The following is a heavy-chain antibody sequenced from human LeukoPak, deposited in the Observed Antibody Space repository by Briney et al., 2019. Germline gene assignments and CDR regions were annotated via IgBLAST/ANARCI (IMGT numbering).Heavy chain of an antibody. V-gene: IGHV3-23*01. CDR1: GFTVSSNY. CDR3: AKGNFYDYFDY. J-gene: IGHJ4*02. D-gene: IGHD2/OR15-2a*01. Sequence: GGSLRLSCAASGFTVSSNYMSWVRQAPGKGLEWVSAISGSGGSTYYADSVKGRFTISRDNSKNTLYLQMNSLRAEDTAVYYCAKGNFYDYFDYWGQGTLVTVSS. CDR2: ISGSGGST.